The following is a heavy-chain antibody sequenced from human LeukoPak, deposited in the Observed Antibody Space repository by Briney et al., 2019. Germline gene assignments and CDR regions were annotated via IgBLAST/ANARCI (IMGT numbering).Heavy chain of an antibody. Sequence: GASVKVSCKASGYTFTGYYMHWMRQAPGQGLEWMGGIIPIFGTANYAQKFQGRVTITTDESTSTAYMELSSLRSEDTAVYYCAREKNWFDPWGQGTLVTVSS. V-gene: IGHV1-69*05. CDR1: GYTFTGYY. CDR2: IIPIFGTA. CDR3: AREKNWFDP. J-gene: IGHJ5*02.